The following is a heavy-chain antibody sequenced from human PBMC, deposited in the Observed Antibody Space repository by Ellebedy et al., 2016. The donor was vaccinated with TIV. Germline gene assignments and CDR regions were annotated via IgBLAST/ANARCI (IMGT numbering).Heavy chain of an antibody. V-gene: IGHV4-4*07. Sequence: MPSETLSLTCSVSGASVTSHYWSWIRQPAGKGLEWIGRSGSPYYNPSLKSRVTMSVDPSKNQFSLKLTSVTAADTAVYYCARDLSSTGFDPWGQGTLVTVSS. J-gene: IGHJ5*02. CDR1: GASVTSHY. CDR3: ARDLSSTGFDP. D-gene: IGHD1-1*01. CDR2: SGSP.